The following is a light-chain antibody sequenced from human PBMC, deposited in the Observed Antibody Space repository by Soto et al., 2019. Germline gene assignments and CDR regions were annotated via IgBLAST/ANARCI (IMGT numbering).Light chain of an antibody. J-gene: IGKJ1*01. V-gene: IGKV1-27*01. CDR2: SAS. CDR3: QRYDSAPWT. CDR1: QGMSNY. Sequence: DIQMTQSPSSLSASVGDKVTITCRASQGMSNYLAWYQQKPGKVPTLLIYSASTLQSGGPSRFSGSGSGTAFTLTVSSLKPEDVATYYCQRYDSAPWTFGQGTKVEIK.